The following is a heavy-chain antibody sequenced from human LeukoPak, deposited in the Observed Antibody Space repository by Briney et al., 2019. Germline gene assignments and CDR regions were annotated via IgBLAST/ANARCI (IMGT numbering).Heavy chain of an antibody. Sequence: GGSLRLSCAASGFTFSDYWMTWVRQAPGKGPEWVANIKQDGSEKYYVDSVKGRFTISRDNAKNSLYLQMNSLRAEDTAVYYCSVKPASVAFDLWGQGTMVTVSS. CDR3: SVKPASVAFDL. J-gene: IGHJ3*01. D-gene: IGHD2-2*01. CDR1: GFTFSDYW. CDR2: IKQDGSEK. V-gene: IGHV3-7*01.